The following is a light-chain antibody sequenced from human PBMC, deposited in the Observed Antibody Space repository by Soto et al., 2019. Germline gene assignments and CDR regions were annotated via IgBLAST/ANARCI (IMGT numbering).Light chain of an antibody. CDR2: GAS. CDR1: QSVSDN. Sequence: EIVMTQSPATLSVSPGERVNLSCRASQSVSDNFAWYQQKPGQAPRLLISGASTRATTIPARFSSSGSGTAFNLTTSSLESEDCAVDHCQQSSTWPSTFGQGTNLDI. CDR3: QQSSTWPST. J-gene: IGKJ2*01. V-gene: IGKV3-15*01.